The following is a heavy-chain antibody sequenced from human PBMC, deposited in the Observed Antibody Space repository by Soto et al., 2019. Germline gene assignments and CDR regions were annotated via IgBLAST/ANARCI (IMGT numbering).Heavy chain of an antibody. CDR1: GYTFTSYA. Sequence: ASVKVSCKASGYTFTSYAMHWVRQAPGQRLEWMGWINAGNGKTNYSQKFQGRVTITADESTSTAYMELSSLRSEDTAVYYCARFNIKVVPAAMGPGYYYGMDVWGQGTTVTVSS. J-gene: IGHJ6*02. V-gene: IGHV1-3*01. CDR3: ARFNIKVVPAAMGPGYYYGMDV. CDR2: INAGNGKT. D-gene: IGHD2-2*01.